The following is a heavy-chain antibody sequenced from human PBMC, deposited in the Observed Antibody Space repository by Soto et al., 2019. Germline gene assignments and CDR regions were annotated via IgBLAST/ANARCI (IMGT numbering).Heavy chain of an antibody. CDR3: ARGRSFSYDSTPPPMFDP. J-gene: IGHJ5*02. D-gene: IGHD3-10*01. Sequence: GGSLRLSCASSGFTFSTFDIHWVRQAPGKGLEWVSGIGTLSDTFYAASVQGRFTISRQNAKNSVYLQMNSLRAGDTAFYYCARGRSFSYDSTPPPMFDPWGQGTLVTVSS. CDR1: GFTFSTFD. CDR2: IGTLSDT. V-gene: IGHV3-13*01.